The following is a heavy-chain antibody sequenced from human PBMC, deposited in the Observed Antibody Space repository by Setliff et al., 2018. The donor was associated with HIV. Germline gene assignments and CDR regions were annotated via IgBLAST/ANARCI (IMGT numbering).Heavy chain of an antibody. V-gene: IGHV4-4*09. CDR1: GGSISTSY. J-gene: IGHJ5*02. CDR2: IYTSGST. D-gene: IGHD6-19*01. Sequence: SETLSLTCTVSGGSISTSYWNWIRQPPGKGLEWIAYIYTSGSTNYNPSLKSRVTTSVDTSKNQFSLKLSSVTAADTAVYYCARQKGYSSGWYIGSWFDPWGQGTLVNVSS. CDR3: ARQKGYSSGWYIGSWFDP.